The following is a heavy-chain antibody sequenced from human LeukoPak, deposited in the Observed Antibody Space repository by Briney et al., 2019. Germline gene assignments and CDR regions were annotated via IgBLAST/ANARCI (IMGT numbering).Heavy chain of an antibody. V-gene: IGHV3-30*02. CDR3: AKDGLYGSGSYYNGEFDP. CDR2: TRFDGKNK. CDR1: GFTFSRYG. J-gene: IGHJ5*02. Sequence: GGSLRLSCAASGFTFSRYGMHWVRQAPGKGLEWVSFTRFDGKNKYYADSVKGRFTISRDNSKNTLYLQMNSLRAEDTAVYYCAKDGLYGSGSYYNGEFDPWGQGTLVTVSS. D-gene: IGHD3-10*01.